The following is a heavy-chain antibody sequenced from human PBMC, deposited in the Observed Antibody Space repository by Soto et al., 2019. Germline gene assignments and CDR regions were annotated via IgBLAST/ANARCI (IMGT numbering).Heavy chain of an antibody. CDR1: GFTFRNYV. D-gene: IGHD1-1*01. CDR3: ARAYLTYNFIPYGMDV. Sequence: LRLSCAASGFTFRNYVIHWVRQAPGKGLEWAAVISYDGSNKYYADSVKGRFTMSRDNSKVYLQMNTLRAEDTAVYYCARAYLTYNFIPYGMDVWGQGTTVTVSS. V-gene: IGHV3-30-3*01. CDR2: ISYDGSNK. J-gene: IGHJ6*02.